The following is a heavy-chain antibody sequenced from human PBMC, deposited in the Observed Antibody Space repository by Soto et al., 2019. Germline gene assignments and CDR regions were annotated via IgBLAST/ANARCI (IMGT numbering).Heavy chain of an antibody. J-gene: IGHJ6*02. CDR2: INAGNGNT. CDR3: ARDRLRTIFGVVNDGMDV. V-gene: IGHV1-3*01. D-gene: IGHD3-3*01. Sequence: ASVKVSCKASGYTFTSCAIHWVRQAPGQRLEWMGWINAGNGNTKYSQKFQGRVTITRDTSASTAYMELSSLRSEDTAVYYCARDRLRTIFGVVNDGMDVWGQGTTVTVSS. CDR1: GYTFTSCA.